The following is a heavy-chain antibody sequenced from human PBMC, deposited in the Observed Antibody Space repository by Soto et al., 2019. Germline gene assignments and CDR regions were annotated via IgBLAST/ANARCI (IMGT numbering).Heavy chain of an antibody. CDR2: ISGSGGST. Sequence: GGSLRLSCAASGFTFSSYAMSWVRQAPGKGREWVSAISGSGGSTYYADSVKGRFTISRDNSKNTLYLQMNSLRAEDTAVYYCAKKTITGTALPYYGMDVWGQGTTVTVSS. CDR3: AKKTITGTALPYYGMDV. D-gene: IGHD1-20*01. CDR1: GFTFSSYA. J-gene: IGHJ6*02. V-gene: IGHV3-23*01.